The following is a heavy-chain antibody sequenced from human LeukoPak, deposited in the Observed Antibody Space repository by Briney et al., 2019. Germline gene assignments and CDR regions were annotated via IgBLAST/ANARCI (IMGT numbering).Heavy chain of an antibody. CDR3: TTVPRY. Sequence: PGGSLRLSCAASVFNFRAYWLHWVRQVPGKGLEWVGRIKSKTDGGTTDYAAPVKGRFTISRDDSKNTLYLQMNSLKTEDTAVYYCTTVPRYWGQGTLVTVSS. CDR1: VFNFRAYW. CDR2: IKSKTDGGTT. V-gene: IGHV3-15*07. J-gene: IGHJ4*02.